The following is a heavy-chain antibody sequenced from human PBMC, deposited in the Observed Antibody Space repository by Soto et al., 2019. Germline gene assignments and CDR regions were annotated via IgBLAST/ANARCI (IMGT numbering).Heavy chain of an antibody. D-gene: IGHD3-10*01. J-gene: IGHJ3*02. CDR3: ARESITMVRGTAFDI. Sequence: QVQLVQSGAEVKKPGSSVKVSCKASGGTFSSYTISWVRQAPGQGLEWMGRIIPILGIANYAQKFQGRVTIXXDXSXXTAYMELSSLRSEDTAVYYCARESITMVRGTAFDIWGQGTMVTVSS. V-gene: IGHV1-69*08. CDR1: GGTFSSYT. CDR2: IIPILGIA.